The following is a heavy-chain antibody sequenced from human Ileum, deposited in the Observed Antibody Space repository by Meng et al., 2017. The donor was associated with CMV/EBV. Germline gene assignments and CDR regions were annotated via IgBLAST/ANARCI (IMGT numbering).Heavy chain of an antibody. Sequence: GGSLRLSCAASGFTVSSNYMSWVRQAPGKGLEWVSVIYSGGSTYYADSVKGRFTISRDNSKNTLYLQMNSLRAEDTAVYYCARGFLEWLTRGPMDVWGQGTTVTVSS. CDR3: ARGFLEWLTRGPMDV. J-gene: IGHJ6*02. D-gene: IGHD3-3*01. CDR1: GFTVSSNY. CDR2: IYSGGST. V-gene: IGHV3-66*02.